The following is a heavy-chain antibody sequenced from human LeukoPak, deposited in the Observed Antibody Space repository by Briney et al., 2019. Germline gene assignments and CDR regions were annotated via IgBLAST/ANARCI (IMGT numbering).Heavy chain of an antibody. Sequence: ASVKVSCKASGGTFSSYAISWVRQAPGQGLEWMGWINPNSGGTNYAQKFQGRVTMTRDTSISTAYMELSRLRSDDTAVYYCARASYDFWSGYYHNWFDPWGQGTLVTVSS. CDR2: INPNSGGT. V-gene: IGHV1-2*02. CDR3: ARASYDFWSGYYHNWFDP. CDR1: GGTFSSYA. D-gene: IGHD3-3*01. J-gene: IGHJ5*02.